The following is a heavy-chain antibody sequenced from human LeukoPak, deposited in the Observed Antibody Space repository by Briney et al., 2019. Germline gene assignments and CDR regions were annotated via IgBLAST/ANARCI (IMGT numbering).Heavy chain of an antibody. CDR1: GGSISSYY. V-gene: IGHV4-59*08. CDR2: IHFSGST. J-gene: IGHJ4*02. CDR3: ARGLDTAIGGVVFDY. D-gene: IGHD5-18*01. Sequence: SETLSLTCTVSGGSISSYYWSWIRQPPGKGLEWIGYIHFSGSTNYNPSLKSRVTISVDTSKNQFSLKLSSVTAADTAVYYCARGLDTAIGGVVFDYWGQGTLVTVSS.